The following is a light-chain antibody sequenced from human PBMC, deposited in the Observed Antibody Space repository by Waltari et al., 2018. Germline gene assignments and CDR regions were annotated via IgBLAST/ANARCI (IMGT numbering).Light chain of an antibody. CDR1: QGINNY. J-gene: IGKJ5*01. V-gene: IGKV1-33*01. CDR3: QQYDNLPPSIT. Sequence: DIQMTQSPSSLSASVGDRVTITCQASQGINNYLNWYQQKPGKAPVLLIYDASKLETGVQSRFSGSGSGRHFTLTISSLQPEDFATYYCQQYDNLPPSITFGQGTRLEIK. CDR2: DAS.